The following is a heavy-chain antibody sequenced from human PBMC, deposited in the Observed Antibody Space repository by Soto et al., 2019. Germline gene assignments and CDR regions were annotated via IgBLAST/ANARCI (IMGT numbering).Heavy chain of an antibody. CDR1: GGSISSYY. Sequence: QVQLQESGPGLVKPSETLSLTCTVSGGSISSYYWSWIRQPPGKGLEWIGYIYYSGSTNYNPSLKSRVTISVDPSKNQFSLKLSSVTAADTAVYYCARHRWIQLWDAFDIWGQGTMVTVSS. D-gene: IGHD5-18*01. CDR3: ARHRWIQLWDAFDI. J-gene: IGHJ3*02. CDR2: IYYSGST. V-gene: IGHV4-59*08.